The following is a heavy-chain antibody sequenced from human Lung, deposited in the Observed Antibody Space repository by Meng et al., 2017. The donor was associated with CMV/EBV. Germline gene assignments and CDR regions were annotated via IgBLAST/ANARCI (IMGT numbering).Heavy chain of an antibody. D-gene: IGHD3-3*01. V-gene: IGHV1-18*01. CDR3: ARESRYDFWSGSPPYYFGMDV. J-gene: IGHJ6*02. CDR2: ISGNNGNT. Sequence: ASXXVSXKASGYTFNNYGVTWVRQAPGQGLEWMGWISGNNGNTNYAQNLKDRVTMTTDTSMSTAYMELRSLRSDDAAVYYCARESRYDFWSGSPPYYFGMDVXGQGTKVTVSS. CDR1: GYTFNNYG.